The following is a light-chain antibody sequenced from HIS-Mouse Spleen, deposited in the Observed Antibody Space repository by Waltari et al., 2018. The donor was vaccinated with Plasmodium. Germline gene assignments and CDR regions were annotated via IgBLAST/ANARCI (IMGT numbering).Light chain of an antibody. V-gene: IGKV3-11*01. Sequence: EIVLTHSPATLSLSPGDRATLSCRASQSVSSYLAWYQQKPGQAPRLLIYDASNRATGIPARFSGSGSGTDFTLTISSLEPEDFAVYYCQQRSNWPPTFGQGTRLEIK. CDR2: DAS. CDR1: QSVSSY. CDR3: QQRSNWPPT. J-gene: IGKJ5*01.